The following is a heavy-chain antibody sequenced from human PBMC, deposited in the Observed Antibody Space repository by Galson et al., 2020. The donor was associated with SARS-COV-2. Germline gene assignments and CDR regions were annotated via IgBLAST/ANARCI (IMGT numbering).Heavy chain of an antibody. CDR1: GESLSAYY. CDR3: AILEAPMVDY. Sequence: SETLSLTCGVYGESLSAYYWSWIRQPPEKGLAWIGEINHSGSRNYNPSLRSRVTMSVDTSKNQFSLRLNSVTAADTAVYYCAILEAPMVDYWGQGSLVTVSS. D-gene: IGHD3-10*01. V-gene: IGHV4-34*01. CDR2: INHSGSR. J-gene: IGHJ4*02.